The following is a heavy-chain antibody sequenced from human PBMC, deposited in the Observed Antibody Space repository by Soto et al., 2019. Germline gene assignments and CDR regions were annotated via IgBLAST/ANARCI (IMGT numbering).Heavy chain of an antibody. V-gene: IGHV5-10-1*01. Sequence: GESRKISCKGSGYSFTSYWVSWVRQIPVKGLEWMGRIDPSDSYTNYSPSFQGHVTISADKSISTAYLQWSSLKASDTAMYYCARQGYSSSWYGSTNDYWGQGTLVTVSS. J-gene: IGHJ4*02. CDR1: GYSFTSYW. CDR2: IDPSDSYT. CDR3: ARQGYSSSWYGSTNDY. D-gene: IGHD6-13*01.